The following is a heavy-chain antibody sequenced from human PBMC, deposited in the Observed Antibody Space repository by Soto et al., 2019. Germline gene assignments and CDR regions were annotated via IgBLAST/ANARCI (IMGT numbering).Heavy chain of an antibody. Sequence: EVQLVESGGGLLQPGGSLRLSCAASGFTFGSNWMHWVRQVPGKGLVWVSRINSDGSSTTYADSVKGRYTISRDNAKNTSYLQINGMRPENTAVYYCAREGGSKSAHVGWFDPGGQGTQVTVSS. V-gene: IGHV3-74*01. D-gene: IGHD3-10*01. CDR2: INSDGSST. J-gene: IGHJ5*02. CDR1: GFTFGSNW. CDR3: AREGGSKSAHVGWFDP.